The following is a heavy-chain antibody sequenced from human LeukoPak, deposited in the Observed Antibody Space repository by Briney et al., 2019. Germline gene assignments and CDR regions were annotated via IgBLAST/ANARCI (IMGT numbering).Heavy chain of an antibody. Sequence: SETLSLTCTVSGGSISNYYWTWIRQPAGEGLEWIGRIYNSGTTNYNPSLKSRVTMSVDTSKNQFSLKLSSVTAADTGVYYCARGRASYDYWGQGTLVTVSS. CDR2: IYNSGTT. CDR1: GGSISNYY. D-gene: IGHD3-10*01. V-gene: IGHV4-4*07. J-gene: IGHJ4*02. CDR3: ARGRASYDY.